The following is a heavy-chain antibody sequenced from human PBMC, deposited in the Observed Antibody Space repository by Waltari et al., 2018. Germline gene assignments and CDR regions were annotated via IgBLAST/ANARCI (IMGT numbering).Heavy chain of an antibody. CDR2: ISSSSSYI. CDR3: AREPAYCSGGSCPDY. D-gene: IGHD2-15*01. J-gene: IGHJ4*02. Sequence: EVQLVESGGGLVKPGGSLRLSCAASGFPFSSYSMNWVRQAPGKGLEWVSSISSSSSYIYYADSVKGRFTISRDNAKNSLYLQMNSLRAEDTAVYYCAREPAYCSGGSCPDYWGQGTLVTVSS. CDR1: GFPFSSYS. V-gene: IGHV3-21*01.